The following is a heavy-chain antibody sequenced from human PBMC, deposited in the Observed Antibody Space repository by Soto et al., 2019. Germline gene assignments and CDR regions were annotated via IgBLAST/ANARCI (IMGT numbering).Heavy chain of an antibody. CDR3: AKGAGLYNSRTDC. CDR2: ISYDGSVK. D-gene: IGHD6-13*01. CDR1: GFTFSSYG. V-gene: IGHV3-30*18. J-gene: IGHJ4*02. Sequence: GGSLRLSCAASGFTFSSYGMHWVRQAPGKGLERVAGISYDGSVKYYADSVKGRFTISRDNSKNTLSLQMSSLRAEDTAVYYCAKGAGLYNSRTDCWGQGTLVTVSS.